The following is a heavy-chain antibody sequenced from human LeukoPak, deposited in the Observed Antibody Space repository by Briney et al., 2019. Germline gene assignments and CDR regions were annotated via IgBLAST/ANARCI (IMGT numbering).Heavy chain of an antibody. V-gene: IGHV1-2*02. CDR1: GYIFTAYY. Sequence: GASVKVSCKASGYIFTAYYMHWVRQAPGQGLEWMGWINPNSGDTKIAQKFQGRVIMTRDTSISTAYMKLNSLTSDDTAVYYCARGPNYYDLSGFHYRDWGQGTLVTVSS. CDR2: INPNSGDT. J-gene: IGHJ4*02. D-gene: IGHD3-22*01. CDR3: ARGPNYYDLSGFHYRD.